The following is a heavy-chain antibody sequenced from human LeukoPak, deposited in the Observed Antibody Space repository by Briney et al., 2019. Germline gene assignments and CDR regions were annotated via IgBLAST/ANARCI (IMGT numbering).Heavy chain of an antibody. Sequence: GASVKVSCKASGYIFTGYYMHWVRQAPGLALELMGRINPNSGDTNYAQKFQGRVTMTRDTSNNTVYMELRRLRSDDTAVYYCARDLNPGNWFDPWGQGTLVTVSS. CDR2: INPNSGDT. CDR3: ARDLNPGNWFDP. J-gene: IGHJ5*02. D-gene: IGHD3-9*01. CDR1: GYIFTGYY. V-gene: IGHV1-2*06.